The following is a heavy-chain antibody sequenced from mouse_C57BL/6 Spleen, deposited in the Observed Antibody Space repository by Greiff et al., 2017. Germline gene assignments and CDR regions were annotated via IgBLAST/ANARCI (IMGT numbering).Heavy chain of an antibody. Sequence: QVQLQQPGAELVKPGASVKLSCKASGYTFTSYWMHWVTQRPGQGLEWIGMIHPNSGSTNYNEKFKSKATLTVDKSSSTAYMQLRSLTSEDSAVYYCARRRNYDYDDGYFDYWGQGTTLTVSS. V-gene: IGHV1-64*01. J-gene: IGHJ2*01. CDR1: GYTFTSYW. CDR2: IHPNSGST. D-gene: IGHD2-4*01. CDR3: ARRRNYDYDDGYFDY.